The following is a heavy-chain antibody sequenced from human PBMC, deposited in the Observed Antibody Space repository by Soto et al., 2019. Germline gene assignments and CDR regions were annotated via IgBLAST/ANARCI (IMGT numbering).Heavy chain of an antibody. J-gene: IGHJ4*02. CDR3: AKERLARGFDY. CDR2: ISGGGDST. CDR1: GLTFSNYA. V-gene: IGHV3-23*01. Sequence: EVQLLDSGGGLVQPGGSLRLSCAASGLTFSNYAMNWVRQAPGKGLEWVLGISGGGDSTYYADSVKGRFTISRDNSKNTLFLQMNSLRAEDTAVYYCAKERLARGFDYWGQGTLVTVSS.